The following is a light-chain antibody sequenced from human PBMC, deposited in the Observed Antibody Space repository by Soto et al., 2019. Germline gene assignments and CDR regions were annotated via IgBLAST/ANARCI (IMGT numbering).Light chain of an antibody. J-gene: IGKJ4*01. CDR2: GAS. Sequence: EIVLTQSPGTLSLSPGERATLSCRASQSVSSSNLAWYQQKPGQAPRLLIYGASSRATGIPDRFSGSGSGTDFTLTISRLEPEDFAVYYCQQYSSSPQLTFGGGTKVEIK. CDR3: QQYSSSPQLT. CDR1: QSVSSSN. V-gene: IGKV3-20*01.